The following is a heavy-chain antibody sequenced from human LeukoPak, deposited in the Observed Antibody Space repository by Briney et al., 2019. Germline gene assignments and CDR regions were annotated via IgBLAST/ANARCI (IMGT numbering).Heavy chain of an antibody. D-gene: IGHD2-15*01. CDR1: GFKFTTFA. V-gene: IGHV3-23*01. CDR3: TIQCSGSSCRLPDV. CDR2: ISESGANT. Sequence: GGSLRLSCAASGFKFTTFAMTWVRQAPGKGLEWVSTISESGANTHYAASVKGRFTISRDDSKNTLYVQMNSLRVEDTAIYYCTIQCSGSSCRLPDVWGQGTTVTVSS. J-gene: IGHJ6*02.